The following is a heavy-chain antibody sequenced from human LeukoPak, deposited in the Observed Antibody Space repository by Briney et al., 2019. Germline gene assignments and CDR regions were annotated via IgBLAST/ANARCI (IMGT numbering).Heavy chain of an antibody. V-gene: IGHV4-34*01. CDR1: GGSFSGYY. Sequence: SETLSLTCAVYGGSFSGYYWSWIRQPPGKELEWIGEINHSGSTNYNPSLKSRVTISVDTSKNQFSLKLSSVTAADTAVYYCARARAGHFDYWGQGTLVTVSS. J-gene: IGHJ4*02. CDR2: INHSGST. CDR3: ARARAGHFDY.